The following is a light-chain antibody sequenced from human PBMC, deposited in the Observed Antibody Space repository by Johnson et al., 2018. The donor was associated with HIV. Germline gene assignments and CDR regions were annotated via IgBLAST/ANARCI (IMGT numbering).Light chain of an antibody. CDR3: GTWDNGLSAFYV. V-gene: IGLV1-51*02. CDR1: TSNIGNNY. J-gene: IGLJ1*01. CDR2: ENN. Sequence: QSVLTQPPSVSAAPGQKVTISCSGSTSNIGNNYVSWYQQLPGTAPKLLIYENNKRPSGIPDRFSGSKSGTSATLGITGLQTGDEADYYCGTWDNGLSAFYVFGTGTKVTVL.